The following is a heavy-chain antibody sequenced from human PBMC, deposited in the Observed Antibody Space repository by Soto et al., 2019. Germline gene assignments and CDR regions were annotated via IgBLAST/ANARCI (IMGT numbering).Heavy chain of an antibody. CDR2: IYHSGSA. J-gene: IGHJ4*02. V-gene: IGHV4-38-2*01. CDR1: GYSISSGYY. Sequence: PSETLRVTYAVSGYSISSGYYWGWIRQPPGKGLEWIGSIYHSGSAYYNPSLKSRVTISVDTSKNQFSLKLSSVTAADTAVYYCARGKQGSGIAAAGTTSYFFDYWGQGTLVTVS. CDR3: ARGKQGSGIAAAGTTSYFFDY. D-gene: IGHD6-13*01.